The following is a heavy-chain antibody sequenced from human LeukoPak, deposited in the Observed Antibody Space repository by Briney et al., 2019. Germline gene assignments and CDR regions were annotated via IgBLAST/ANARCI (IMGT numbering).Heavy chain of an antibody. CDR1: GFAFSSYA. V-gene: IGHV3-23*01. CDR2: ISGSGGST. J-gene: IGHJ3*01. Sequence: GGSLRLSCAASGFAFSSYAMSWVRQAPGKGLEWVSAISGSGGSTYYADSVKGRFTISRDNSKNTLYLQMNSLRAEDTAVYYCAKDFYYYDSSGHTPWGQGTMVTVSS. CDR3: AKDFYYYDSSGHTP. D-gene: IGHD3-22*01.